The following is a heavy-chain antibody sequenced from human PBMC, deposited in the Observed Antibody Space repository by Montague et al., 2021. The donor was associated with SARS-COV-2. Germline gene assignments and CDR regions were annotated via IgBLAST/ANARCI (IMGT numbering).Heavy chain of an antibody. Sequence: CAISGDSVSVETAAWDDIKQSPSNGLELLGTTFYRSQWHTDSAASVRSRISFSGDISKNQFSLHLNSVTPEDTAIYYCARDGDYGGTWYSFLQNWGQGTLVIVSS. CDR1: GDSVSVETAA. V-gene: IGHV6-1*01. CDR3: ARDGDYGGTWYSFLQN. D-gene: IGHD4-17*01. CDR2: TFYRSQWHT. J-gene: IGHJ1*01.